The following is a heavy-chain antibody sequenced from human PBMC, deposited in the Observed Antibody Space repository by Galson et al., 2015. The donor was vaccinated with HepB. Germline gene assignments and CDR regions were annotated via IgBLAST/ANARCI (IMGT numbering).Heavy chain of an antibody. CDR2: INPNSGGT. J-gene: IGHJ3*02. V-gene: IGHV1-2*04. CDR3: ARDRVYSSGWSDAFDI. CDR1: GSTFTGYY. Sequence: SVTVSCKASGSTFTGYYMHWVRQAPGQGLEWMGWINPNSGGTNYAQKFQGWVTMTRDTSISTAYMELSRLRSDDTAVYYCARDRVYSSGWSDAFDIWGQGTMVTVSS. D-gene: IGHD6-19*01.